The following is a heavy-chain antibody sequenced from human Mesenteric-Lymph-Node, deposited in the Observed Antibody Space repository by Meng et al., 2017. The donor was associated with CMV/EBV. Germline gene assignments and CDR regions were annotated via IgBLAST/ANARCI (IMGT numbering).Heavy chain of an antibody. Sequence: SETLSLTCTVSSGSMSPYYWSWIRQPPGKGPEWIGYIYYSGNTKYNPSLRSRVTISIDTSKSQFSLRLDTVTAADTAVYYCARGGGGNGYVFWGQGTLVTVSS. J-gene: IGHJ4*02. CDR2: IYYSGNT. CDR3: ARGGGGNGYVF. D-gene: IGHD5-18*01. CDR1: SGSMSPYY. V-gene: IGHV4-59*01.